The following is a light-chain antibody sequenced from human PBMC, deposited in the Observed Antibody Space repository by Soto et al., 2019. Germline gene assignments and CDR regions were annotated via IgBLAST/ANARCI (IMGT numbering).Light chain of an antibody. V-gene: IGKV3-11*01. J-gene: IGKJ4*01. CDR2: DAS. CDR1: QSVSSY. Sequence: EIVFTQSPPTLSLSPGERATLSCRASQSVSSYLAWYQQKPGQAPRLLIYDASNRATGIPARFSGSGSGTDFTLTISSLEPEDFAVYYCQQRSNWQLTFGGGTKVDIK. CDR3: QQRSNWQLT.